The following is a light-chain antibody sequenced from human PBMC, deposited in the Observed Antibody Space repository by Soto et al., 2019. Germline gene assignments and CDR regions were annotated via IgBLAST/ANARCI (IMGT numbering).Light chain of an antibody. V-gene: IGLV2-14*03. CDR3: SSFTSYSTLV. Sequence: QLVLTQPASVSGSPGQSITISCTGTSRDVGGYSYVSWYQQHPGKAPKLMIYDVNNRPSGVSDRFSGSKSGNTASLTISGLQAEDESDYYCSSFTSYSTLVFGGGTQLTVL. CDR1: SRDVGGYSY. J-gene: IGLJ2*01. CDR2: DVN.